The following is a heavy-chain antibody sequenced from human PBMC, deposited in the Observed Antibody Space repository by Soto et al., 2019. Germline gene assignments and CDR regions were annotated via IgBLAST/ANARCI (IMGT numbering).Heavy chain of an antibody. V-gene: IGHV4-4*02. D-gene: IGHD6-13*01. J-gene: IGHJ4*02. CDR2: IYHSGST. Sequence: QVQLQESGPGLVKPSGTLSLTCAVSGGSISSSNWWSWVRQPPGKGLEWIGEIYHSGSTNYNPSLNGRVTISVDKSKNQFSLKLSSVTAADTAVYYCARAAMVGSSWPFDYWGQGTLVTVSS. CDR3: ARAAMVGSSWPFDY. CDR1: GGSISSSNW.